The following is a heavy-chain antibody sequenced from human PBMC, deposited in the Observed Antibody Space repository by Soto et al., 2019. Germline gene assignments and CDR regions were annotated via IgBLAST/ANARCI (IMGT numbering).Heavy chain of an antibody. D-gene: IGHD5-12*01. V-gene: IGHV3-11*05. CDR1: GFTFSDYY. J-gene: IGHJ4*02. Sequence: QVQLVESGGGLVKPGGSLRLSCAASGFTFSDYYMSWIRQAPGKGLEWVSYISSSSSYTHYADSVKGRFTISRDNAKNSRYLQMNSLRAEDTSVYYCARDHHRYIGYEYVDYWGQGTLVTVSS. CDR3: ARDHHRYIGYEYVDY. CDR2: ISSSSSYT.